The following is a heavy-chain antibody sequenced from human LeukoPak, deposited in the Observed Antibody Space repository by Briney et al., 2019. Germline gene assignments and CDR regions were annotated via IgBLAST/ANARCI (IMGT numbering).Heavy chain of an antibody. CDR1: GFTFRRYP. CDR2: ISYDGSDK. V-gene: IGHV3-30-3*01. Sequence: GGSLRLSCVGSGFTFRRYPMHWVRQAPGKGLEWVAVISYDGSDKYHADSVKDRFTISRDNSKNTLYLQMNSLRAEDTAVYYCAKDKTPRITMIVVVITTPRGTDYWGQGTLVTVSS. J-gene: IGHJ4*02. CDR3: AKDKTPRITMIVVVITTPRGTDY. D-gene: IGHD3-22*01.